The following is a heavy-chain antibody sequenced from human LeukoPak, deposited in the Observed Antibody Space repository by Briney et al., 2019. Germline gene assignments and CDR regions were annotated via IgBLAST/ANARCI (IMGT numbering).Heavy chain of an antibody. Sequence: SETLSLTCAVYGGSFSGYYWSWIRQPPGKGLEWIGEINHSGSTSYNPSLKSRVTISVDTSKNQFSLKLSSVTAADTAVYYCARDDAGAIDYWGQGTLVTVSS. CDR3: ARDDAGAIDY. CDR2: INHSGST. V-gene: IGHV4-34*01. CDR1: GGSFSGYY. D-gene: IGHD1-26*01. J-gene: IGHJ4*02.